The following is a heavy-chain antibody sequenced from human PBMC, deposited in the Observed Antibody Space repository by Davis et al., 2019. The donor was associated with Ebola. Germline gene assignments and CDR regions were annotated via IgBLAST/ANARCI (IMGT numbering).Heavy chain of an antibody. V-gene: IGHV3-11*01. J-gene: IGHJ4*02. CDR2: ITSSSSTI. Sequence: GGSLRLSCAASGFTFSDYYMSWIRQAPGKGLEWVSYITSSSSTIYYADSVKGRFTISRDNAENSLYLQMNSLRAEDTAVYYCAREHGSGWHVYDYWGQGTLVIVSS. CDR3: AREHGSGWHVYDY. CDR1: GFTFSDYY. D-gene: IGHD6-19*01.